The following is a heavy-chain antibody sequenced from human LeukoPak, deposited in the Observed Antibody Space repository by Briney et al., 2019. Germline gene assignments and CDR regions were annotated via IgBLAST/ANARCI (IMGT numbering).Heavy chain of an antibody. J-gene: IGHJ4*02. V-gene: IGHV3-23*01. D-gene: IGHD3-22*01. CDR3: AKRGVVIRVILVGFHKEAYYFDS. CDR1: GITLSNYG. Sequence: PGGSLRLSCAVSGITLSNYGMSWVRQAPGKGLEWVAGISDGGGRTNYADSVKGRFTISRDNPRNTLYLQMNSLSAEDTAVYFCAKRGVVIRVILVGFHKEAYYFDSWGQGALVTVSS. CDR2: ISDGGGRT.